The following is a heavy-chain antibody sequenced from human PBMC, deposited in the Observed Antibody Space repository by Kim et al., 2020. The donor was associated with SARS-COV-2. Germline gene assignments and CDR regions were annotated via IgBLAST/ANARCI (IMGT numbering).Heavy chain of an antibody. Sequence: GGSLRLSCAASGFTFSSYSMNWVRQAPGKGLEWVSSISSSSSYIYYADSVKGRFTISRDNAKNSLYLQMNSLRAEDTAVYYCARVESGGSYPLDYWGQGTLVTVSS. D-gene: IGHD1-26*01. V-gene: IGHV3-21*01. J-gene: IGHJ4*02. CDR2: ISSSSSYI. CDR3: ARVESGGSYPLDY. CDR1: GFTFSSYS.